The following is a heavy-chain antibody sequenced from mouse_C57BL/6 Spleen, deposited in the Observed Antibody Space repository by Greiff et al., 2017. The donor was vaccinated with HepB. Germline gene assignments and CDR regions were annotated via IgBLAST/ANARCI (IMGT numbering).Heavy chain of an antibody. D-gene: IGHD2-5*01. CDR1: GFTFSSYA. CDR3: ARLLYSNYAAWFAY. Sequence: EVKLMESGGGLVKPGGSLKLSCAASGFTFSSYAMSWVRQTPEKRLEWVATISDGGSYTYYPDNVKGRFTISRDNAKNNLYLQMSHLKSEDTAMYYCARLLYSNYAAWFAYWGQGTLVTVSA. J-gene: IGHJ3*01. V-gene: IGHV5-4*03. CDR2: ISDGGSYT.